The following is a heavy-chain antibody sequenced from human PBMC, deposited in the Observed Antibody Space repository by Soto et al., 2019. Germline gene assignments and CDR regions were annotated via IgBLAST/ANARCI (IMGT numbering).Heavy chain of an antibody. Sequence: PGGSLRLSCAASGFTFNTYWMSWVRQAPGKGLEWVAIIKPDGSEKWYVDSVKGRFTISRDNAKNSLYLQMNSLRAEDTAVYFCARGDYYDTSGPFSDAFDIWGQGTMVTVSS. J-gene: IGHJ3*02. CDR3: ARGDYYDTSGPFSDAFDI. CDR1: GFTFNTYW. CDR2: IKPDGSEK. D-gene: IGHD3-22*01. V-gene: IGHV3-7*04.